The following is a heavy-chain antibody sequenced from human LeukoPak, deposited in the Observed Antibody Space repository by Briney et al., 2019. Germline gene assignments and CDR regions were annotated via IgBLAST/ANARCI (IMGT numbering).Heavy chain of an antibody. Sequence: SETLSLTCAVSGGSISSGGYYWSWIRQPPGKGLEWIGYIYYSGSTYYNPSLKSRVTISVDTSKNQFSLKLSSVTAADTAVYYCARATGNNWFDPWGQGTLVTVSS. CDR1: GGSISSGGYY. CDR3: ARATGNNWFDP. V-gene: IGHV4-30-4*08. CDR2: IYYSGST. D-gene: IGHD7-27*01. J-gene: IGHJ5*02.